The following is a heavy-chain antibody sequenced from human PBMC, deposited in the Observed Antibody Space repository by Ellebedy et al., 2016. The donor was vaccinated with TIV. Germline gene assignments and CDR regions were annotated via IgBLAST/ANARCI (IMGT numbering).Heavy chain of an antibody. Sequence: MPSETLSLTCTVSGGSISSYYWSWIRQPPGKGLEWIGYIYYSGSTNYNPSLKSRVTISVDTSKNQFSLKLSSVTAADTAVYYCARQTDIWGSYFCYWGQGTLVTVSS. CDR3: ARQTDIWGSYFCY. CDR2: IYYSGST. CDR1: GGSISSYY. D-gene: IGHD1-26*01. V-gene: IGHV4-59*08. J-gene: IGHJ4*02.